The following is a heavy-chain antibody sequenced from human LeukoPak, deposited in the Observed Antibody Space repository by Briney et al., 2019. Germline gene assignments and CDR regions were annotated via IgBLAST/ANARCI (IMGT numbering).Heavy chain of an antibody. J-gene: IGHJ4*02. CDR3: SRDYGSGIDC. CDR2: IWNDGSNK. D-gene: IGHD3-10*01. Sequence: PGGSLRLSCAASGFTFSSFGMHWVRQAPGKGLEWVALIWNDGSNKYYADSVKGRFTISRDNSKHTLDLQMTSLRAEDTAIYYCSRDYGSGIDCWGQGTLVTVSS. V-gene: IGHV3-33*01. CDR1: GFTFSSFG.